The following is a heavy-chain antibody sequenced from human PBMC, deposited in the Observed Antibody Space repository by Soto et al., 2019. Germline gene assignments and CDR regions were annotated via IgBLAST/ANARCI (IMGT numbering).Heavy chain of an antibody. Sequence: SETLSLTCTVSGGSISRYYWSWIRQPPGKGLEWIGNIYNSGSTYYNPSLKSRVTISVDTSKNQFSLKLSSVTAADTAVYYCARQLTGYSSSWYVEAWGQGTLVTAPQ. J-gene: IGHJ5*02. V-gene: IGHV4-59*04. CDR3: ARQLTGYSSSWYVEA. CDR2: IYNSGST. CDR1: GGSISRYY. D-gene: IGHD6-13*01.